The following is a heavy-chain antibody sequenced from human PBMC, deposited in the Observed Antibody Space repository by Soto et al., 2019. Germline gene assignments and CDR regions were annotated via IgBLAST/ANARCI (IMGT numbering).Heavy chain of an antibody. D-gene: IGHD1-26*01. Sequence: QVQLVQSGAEVKKPGASVKVSCKASGYTFTGYYMHWVRQAPGQGLEWMGWINPNSGGTNYAQKFQGWVTMTRDTSISTAYMELSRLRSDDTAVYYCAKGDFGESYSGVLASWGQGTLVTVSS. J-gene: IGHJ4*02. CDR3: AKGDFGESYSGVLAS. CDR1: GYTFTGYY. CDR2: INPNSGGT. V-gene: IGHV1-2*04.